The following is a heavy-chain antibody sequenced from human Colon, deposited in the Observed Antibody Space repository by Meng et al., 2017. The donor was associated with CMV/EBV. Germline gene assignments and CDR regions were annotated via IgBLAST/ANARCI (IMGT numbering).Heavy chain of an antibody. J-gene: IGHJ6*02. Sequence: SVKVSCKTSGYSFTGFHMHWVRQAPGQGLEWMGGIIPILGIANYAQKFQGRVTITADKSTSTAYMELSSLRSEDTAVYYCARDRGDSGSYSHYYYGMDVWGQGTTVTVSS. V-gene: IGHV1-69*10. D-gene: IGHD1-26*01. CDR3: ARDRGDSGSYSHYYYGMDV. CDR2: IIPILGIA. CDR1: GYSFTGFH.